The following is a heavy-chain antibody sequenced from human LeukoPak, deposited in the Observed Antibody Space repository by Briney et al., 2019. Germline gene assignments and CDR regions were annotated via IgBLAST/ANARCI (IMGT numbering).Heavy chain of an antibody. CDR2: INSDGGST. Sequence: GGSLRLSCAASGFTLSSYLMHWVRQAPGKGLVWVSGINSDGGSTRYADSVKGRFIITRDNAKNMLYLQMNSLRAEDTAVYYCASMSGHAFDIWGQGTRVTVSS. D-gene: IGHD3-3*01. CDR1: GFTLSSYL. V-gene: IGHV3-74*01. J-gene: IGHJ3*02. CDR3: ASMSGHAFDI.